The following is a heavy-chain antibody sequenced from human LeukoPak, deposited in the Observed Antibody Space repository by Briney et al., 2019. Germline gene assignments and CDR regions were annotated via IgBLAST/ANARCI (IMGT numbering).Heavy chain of an antibody. V-gene: IGHV5-51*01. CDR2: IYPGDSDT. Sequence: GESLKISCEGSGYIFTSYLIGWVRQMPGKGLEWMGIIYPGDSDTRYSPSFQGQVTISADKSISTAYLQWSSLKASDTAMYYCARRVFVGITGGSFDFRGHGTMVTVSS. J-gene: IGHJ3*01. CDR3: ARRVFVGITGGSFDF. D-gene: IGHD3-10*01. CDR1: GYIFTSYL.